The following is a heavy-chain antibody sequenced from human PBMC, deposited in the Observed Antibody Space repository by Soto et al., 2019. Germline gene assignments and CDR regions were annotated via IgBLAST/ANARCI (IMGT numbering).Heavy chain of an antibody. V-gene: IGHV1-18*01. D-gene: IGHD2-2*01. CDR3: VHGGYCSSTSCYHNWFDP. CDR2: ISAYNGNT. J-gene: IGHJ5*02. Sequence: ASVKVSCKASGYTFTSYGISWVRQAPGQGLEWMGWISAYNGNTNYAQKLQGRVTMTTDTSTSTACMELRSLRSDDTAVYYCVHGGYCSSTSCYHNWFDPWGQGTLVTVSS. CDR1: GYTFTSYG.